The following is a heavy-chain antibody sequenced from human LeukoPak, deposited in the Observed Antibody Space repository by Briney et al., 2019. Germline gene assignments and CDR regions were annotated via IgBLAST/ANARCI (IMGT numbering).Heavy chain of an antibody. V-gene: IGHV3-30*04. CDR3: GSRDY. CDR1: GFTFSSYA. CDR2: ISYDGSNK. Sequence: GGSLRLSCAASGFTFSSYAMHWVRQAPGKGLEWVAVISYDGSNKYYADSVKGRFTISRDNSKNTLYLQMNSVRAEDTAVYYCGSRDYWGQGTLVTVSS. J-gene: IGHJ4*02.